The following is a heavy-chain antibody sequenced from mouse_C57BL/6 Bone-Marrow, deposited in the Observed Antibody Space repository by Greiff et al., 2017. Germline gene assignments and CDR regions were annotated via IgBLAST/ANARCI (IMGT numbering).Heavy chain of an antibody. Sequence: EVHLVESGAELVRPGASVKLSCTASGFNIKDDYMHWVKQRPEQGLEWIGWIDPENGDTEYASKFQGKATITADTSSNTAYLQLSSLTSEDTAVYYCTTSGPDWYFDVWGTGTTVTVSS. J-gene: IGHJ1*03. CDR3: TTSGPDWYFDV. CDR2: IDPENGDT. CDR1: GFNIKDDY. V-gene: IGHV14-4*01.